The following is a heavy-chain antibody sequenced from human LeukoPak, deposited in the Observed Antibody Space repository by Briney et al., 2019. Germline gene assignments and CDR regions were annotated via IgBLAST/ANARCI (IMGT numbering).Heavy chain of an antibody. CDR1: GYIFTSYD. CDR3: ATDSSGYHDAFDI. D-gene: IGHD3-22*01. CDR2: MNPNSGNT. V-gene: IGHV1-8*01. Sequence: ASVKVSCKASGYIFTSYDINWVRQATGQGLEWMGWMNPNSGNTGYAQKFQGRVTMTRNTSISTAYMELSSLRSEDTAVYYCATDSSGYHDAFDIWGQGTMVTVSS. J-gene: IGHJ3*02.